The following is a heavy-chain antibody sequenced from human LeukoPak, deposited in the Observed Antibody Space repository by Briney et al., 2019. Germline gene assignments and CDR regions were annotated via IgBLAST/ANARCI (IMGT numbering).Heavy chain of an antibody. V-gene: IGHV3-23*01. D-gene: IGHD3-22*01. CDR2: ISGSGGST. J-gene: IGHJ5*02. Sequence: GGSLRLSCAASGFTYSSYAMSWVRQDPGKGLEWVSAISGSGGSTYYADSVKGRFTISRDNSKNTLYLQMNSLRAEDTAVYYCAKDPRFADGYYEAWGQGTLVTVSS. CDR3: AKDPRFADGYYEA. CDR1: GFTYSSYA.